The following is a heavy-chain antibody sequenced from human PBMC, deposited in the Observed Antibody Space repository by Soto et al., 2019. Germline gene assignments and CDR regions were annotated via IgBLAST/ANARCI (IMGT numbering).Heavy chain of an antibody. D-gene: IGHD3-3*01. CDR2: ISAYNGNT. Sequence: SSVKVSCKASGYTFTSYGISWVRQAPGQGLEWMGWISAYNGNTNYAQKLQGRVTMTTDTSTSTAYMELRSLRSDDTAVYYCARDHILRFLEWLDHGMHVCGQGTTVTVS. CDR3: ARDHILRFLEWLDHGMHV. CDR1: GYTFTSYG. V-gene: IGHV1-18*04. J-gene: IGHJ6*02.